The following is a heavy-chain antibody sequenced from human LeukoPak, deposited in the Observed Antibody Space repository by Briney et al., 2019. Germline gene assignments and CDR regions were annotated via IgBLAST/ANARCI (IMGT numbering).Heavy chain of an antibody. V-gene: IGHV3-48*03. CDR1: GFTFTSYE. J-gene: IGHJ4*02. CDR3: ARSLKSRVTNGGYDY. D-gene: IGHD4-17*01. Sequence: GGSLRLSCAASGFTFTSYEMNWVRQAPGKGLEWISYISSSGTTIHYAESVKGRFTTSRDNAKNSLYLQMNSLRAEDTAVYYCARSLKSRVTNGGYDYWGQGTLVTVSS. CDR2: ISSSGTTI.